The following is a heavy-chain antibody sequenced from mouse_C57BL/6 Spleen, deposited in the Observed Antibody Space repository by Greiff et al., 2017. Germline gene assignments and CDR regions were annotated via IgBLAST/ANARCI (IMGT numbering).Heavy chain of an antibody. D-gene: IGHD2-12*01. CDR3: AISILLRRDYFHY. J-gene: IGHJ2*01. V-gene: IGHV1-53*01. CDR2: INPSNGGT. CDR1: GYTFTSYW. Sequence: QVQLQQPGTELVKPGASVKLSCKASGYTFTSYWMHWVKQRPGQGLEWIGNINPSNGGTNYNEKFKRKATLTVDKSSSTAYMQLSSLTSEDSAVYYCAISILLRRDYFHYWAQGTTLTVSS.